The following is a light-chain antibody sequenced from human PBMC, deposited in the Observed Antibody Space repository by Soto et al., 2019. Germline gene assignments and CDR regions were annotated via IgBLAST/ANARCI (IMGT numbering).Light chain of an antibody. CDR2: NTS. CDR1: PSVSRSY. CDR3: QQCGTSPWT. J-gene: IGKJ1*01. V-gene: IGKV3-20*01. Sequence: ENVLTQSPGTLSLSPGERATLSCRASPSVSRSYLAWYQQTPGQSPRLLMYNTSSMDTGIPDRFSGSGSGTDFTLTISRLEPEDFAVYYCQQCGTSPWTFGQRTQVEI.